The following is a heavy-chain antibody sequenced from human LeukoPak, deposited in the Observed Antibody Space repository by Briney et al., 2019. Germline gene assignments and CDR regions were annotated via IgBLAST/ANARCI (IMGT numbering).Heavy chain of an antibody. CDR1: GGSISTYY. CDR2: IYYSGST. D-gene: IGHD6-25*01. J-gene: IGHJ3*01. Sequence: SETLSLTCTVSGGSISTYYWSWIRQPPGKGLEWIGYIYYSGSTNYNPSLKSRVTISVDTSKNQFSLKLSSVTAADTAVYYCARDAWGSANVWGQGTMGTVSS. V-gene: IGHV4-59*01. CDR3: ARDAWGSANV.